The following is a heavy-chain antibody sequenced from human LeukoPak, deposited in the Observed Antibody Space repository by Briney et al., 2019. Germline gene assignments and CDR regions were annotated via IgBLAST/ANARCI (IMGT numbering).Heavy chain of an antibody. D-gene: IGHD6-19*01. CDR3: AREGTYGWYNWFDP. CDR2: IYRTGST. CDR1: GGSISSYY. Sequence: SETLSLTCTVSGGSISSYYWSWIRQPPGKGLEWIGYIYRTGSTNYNPSLKSRVTITPDTSKNQFSLRLTSVTAADTAVFYCAREGTYGWYNWFDPWGQGTLVTVSS. J-gene: IGHJ5*02. V-gene: IGHV4-59*01.